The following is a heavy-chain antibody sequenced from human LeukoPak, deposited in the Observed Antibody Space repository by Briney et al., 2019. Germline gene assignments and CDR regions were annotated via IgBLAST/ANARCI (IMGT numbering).Heavy chain of an antibody. V-gene: IGHV1-2*02. J-gene: IGHJ4*02. CDR2: INPNTGAT. D-gene: IGHD6-19*01. Sequence: ASVTVSCKPSGYTFTGYYLHWVRQAPGQGLEWMGWINPNTGATIYAEKFQGRVTMARDTSIDTAYMEMRSLRSDDTAVYYCARDRVGSGWPRPWYFEFWGQGTLITVSS. CDR1: GYTFTGYY. CDR3: ARDRVGSGWPRPWYFEF.